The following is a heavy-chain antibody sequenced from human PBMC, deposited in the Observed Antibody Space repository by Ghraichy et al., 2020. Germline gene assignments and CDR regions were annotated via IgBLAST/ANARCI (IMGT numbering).Heavy chain of an antibody. CDR2: MYHSGST. CDR3: ARVPRVGNGYYYFGY. J-gene: IGHJ4*02. D-gene: IGHD3-22*01. CDR1: GYSISSDSY. V-gene: IGHV4-38-2*02. Sequence: SETLSLTCSVSGYSISSDSYWAWIRQPPGKGLEWIAHMYHSGSTYYNPSLKSRVTISVGTSKNQLSLKLSSVTAADTAVYYCARVPRVGNGYYYFGYWGPGTLVTVAS.